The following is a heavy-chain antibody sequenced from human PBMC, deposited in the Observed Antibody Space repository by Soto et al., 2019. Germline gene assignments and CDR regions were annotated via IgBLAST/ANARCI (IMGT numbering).Heavy chain of an antibody. CDR2: ISAYNGNT. CDR1: GYTFTSYG. D-gene: IGHD3-3*01. CDR3: ARGQHEFWSGYYPDYYYYGMDV. V-gene: IGHV1-18*01. J-gene: IGHJ6*02. Sequence: ASVKVSCKASGYTFTSYGISWVRQAPGQGLEWMGWISAYNGNTNYAQKLQGRVTMTTDTSTSTAYMELRSLRSDDTAVYYCARGQHEFWSGYYPDYYYYGMDVWGQGTTVTISS.